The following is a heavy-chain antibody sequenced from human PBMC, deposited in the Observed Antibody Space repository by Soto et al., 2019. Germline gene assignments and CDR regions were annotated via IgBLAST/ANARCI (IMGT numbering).Heavy chain of an antibody. CDR1: GFTLSDYY. V-gene: IGHV3-72*01. CDR2: TRNKANSHTT. D-gene: IGHD1-26*01. Sequence: EVQLVESGGGLVQPGGSLRLSCAVSGFTLSDYYMDWVRQAPGMGLEWVGRTRNKANSHTTEYAASVKGRFTISRDDSKSSLELQMDSRRTEDTAVYYCARVGSVSYLYDSWGQGTLVTVSS. J-gene: IGHJ4*02. CDR3: ARVGSVSYLYDS.